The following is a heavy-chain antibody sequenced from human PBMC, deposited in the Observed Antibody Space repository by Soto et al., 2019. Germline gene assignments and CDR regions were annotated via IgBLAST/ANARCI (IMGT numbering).Heavy chain of an antibody. CDR2: IYYSGST. V-gene: IGHV4-59*01. D-gene: IGHD1-7*01. J-gene: IGHJ4*02. CDR3: ARKLYDRFDY. CDR1: GGSISSYY. Sequence: SETLSLTCTVSGGSISSYYWSWIRQPPGKGLEWIGYIYYSGSTNYNPSLKSRVTISVDTSKNQFSLKLSSVTAADTAVYYCARKLYDRFDYWGQGTLVTVSS.